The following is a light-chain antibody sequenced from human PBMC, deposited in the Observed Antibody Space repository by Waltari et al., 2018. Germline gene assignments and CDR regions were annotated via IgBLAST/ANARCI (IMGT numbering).Light chain of an antibody. Sequence: QAVLTQPAFLSASPGASASLTCTARSDINIGTYKIYCYQQRPGSPPQFLLKYRSDSENQQGSGVPSRFSGSKDISANAGILLISGLQSEDEADYYCMILYNRAVVFGGGTKLTVL. CDR3: MILYNRAVV. CDR2: YRSDSEN. J-gene: IGLJ2*01. V-gene: IGLV5-45*01. CDR1: SDINIGTYK.